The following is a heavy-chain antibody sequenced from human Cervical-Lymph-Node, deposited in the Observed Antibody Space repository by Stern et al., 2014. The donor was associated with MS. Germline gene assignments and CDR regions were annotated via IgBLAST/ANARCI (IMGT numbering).Heavy chain of an antibody. J-gene: IGHJ3*02. CDR3: RAGSDAFDI. Sequence: QDQLVQSGDEVKKPGASVKVSCKASGYTFTEYAISWVRQAPGQGLEWMGWIGTNIGNTKYAKKFQGRVTLATDTSTSTVYMELRSLRSDDTAMYYCRAGSDAFDIWGQGTMVTVSS. D-gene: IGHD6-13*01. V-gene: IGHV1-18*01. CDR1: GYTFTEYA. CDR2: IGTNIGNT.